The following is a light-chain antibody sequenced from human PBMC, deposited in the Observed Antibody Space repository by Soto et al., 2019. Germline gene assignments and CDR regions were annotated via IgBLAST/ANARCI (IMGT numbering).Light chain of an antibody. CDR3: QQYDSYSWT. V-gene: IGKV1-5*01. Sequence: DIQMTESPSTLSASVGERVTXXXXASQSISSWLAWYQQKPGKAPKLLIYDASSLESGGPSRFSGSGSGTEFTLTISSLQTDDFASYYCQQYDSYSWTFGQGTKVDIK. CDR2: DAS. CDR1: QSISSW. J-gene: IGKJ1*01.